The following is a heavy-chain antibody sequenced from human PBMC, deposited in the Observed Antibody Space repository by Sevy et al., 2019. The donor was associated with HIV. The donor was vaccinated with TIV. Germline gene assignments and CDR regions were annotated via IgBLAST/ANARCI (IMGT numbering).Heavy chain of an antibody. V-gene: IGHV1-2*02. CDR1: GYTFTGYY. J-gene: IGHJ4*02. CDR2: INPDSGGR. CDR3: VRDDRDGYFEY. Sequence: ASVTVSCKASGYTFTGYYMHWVRQAPGQGLQWMGWINPDSGGRNYAPTFQGRVTLTRDTSISTAYMELSRLKSDDTAVYYCVRDDRDGYFEYWGQGTLVTVSS.